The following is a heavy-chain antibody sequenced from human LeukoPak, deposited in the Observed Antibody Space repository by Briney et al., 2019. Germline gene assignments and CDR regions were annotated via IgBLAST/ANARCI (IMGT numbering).Heavy chain of an antibody. CDR2: IWYDGSNK. CDR3: ARDLGSSWSPGH. D-gene: IGHD6-13*01. V-gene: IGHV3-33*08. CDR1: GFTFINAW. Sequence: GGSLRLSCAASGFTFINAWMSWVRQAPGKGLEWVAVIWYDGSNKNYADSVKGRFTISRDDSRNTLDLQMNSLRAEDTAVYYCARDLGSSWSPGHWGQGTLVTVSS. J-gene: IGHJ4*02.